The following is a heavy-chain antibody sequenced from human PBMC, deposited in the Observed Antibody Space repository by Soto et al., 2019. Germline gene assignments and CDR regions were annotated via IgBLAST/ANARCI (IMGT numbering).Heavy chain of an antibody. J-gene: IGHJ4*02. CDR2: INHSGST. Sequence: QVQLQQWGAGLLKPSETLSLTCAVYGGSFSGYYWSWIRQPPGKGLEWIGEINHSGSTNYNPSLKSRLTISVDTSKSQFSLKLSSVTAADTAVYYCARGGIVVVPAAMRSWNYWGQGTLVTVSS. CDR1: GGSFSGYY. D-gene: IGHD2-2*01. V-gene: IGHV4-34*01. CDR3: ARGGIVVVPAAMRSWNY.